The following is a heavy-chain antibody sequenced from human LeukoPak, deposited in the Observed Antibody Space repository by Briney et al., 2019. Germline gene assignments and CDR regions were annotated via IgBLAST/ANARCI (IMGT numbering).Heavy chain of an antibody. CDR2: ISSSSSTI. CDR3: AKLGRNYFDY. J-gene: IGHJ4*02. Sequence: GGSLRLSCAASGVTFSDYYMNWIRQAPGKGLEWVSYISSSSSTIYYADSVKGRFIISRDNAKNSLYLQMNSLRAEDTAVYYCAKLGRNYFDYWGQGTLVTISS. V-gene: IGHV3-11*04. CDR1: GVTFSDYY. D-gene: IGHD3-10*01.